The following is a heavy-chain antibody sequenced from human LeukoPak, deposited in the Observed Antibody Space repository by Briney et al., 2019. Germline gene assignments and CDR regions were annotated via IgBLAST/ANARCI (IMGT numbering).Heavy chain of an antibody. D-gene: IGHD3-3*01. CDR3: ARGLVGGDDFWSGYPDAFDI. Sequence: SETLSLTCAVSGGSISSSNWWSWVRQPPGKGLEWIGEIYHSGSTNYNPSLKSRVTISVDKSKNQFSLKLSSVSAADTAVYYCARGLVGGDDFWSGYPDAFDIWGQGTMVTVSS. V-gene: IGHV4-4*02. CDR1: GGSISSSNW. CDR2: IYHSGST. J-gene: IGHJ3*02.